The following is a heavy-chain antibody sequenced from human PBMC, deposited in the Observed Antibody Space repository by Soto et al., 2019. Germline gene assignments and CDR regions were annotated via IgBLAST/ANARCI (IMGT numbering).Heavy chain of an antibody. V-gene: IGHV1-8*01. CDR2: TNPNSGNT. Sequence: ASVKVSCKASGYTFTSYDINWVRQATGQGLEWMGWTNPNSGNTGYAQKFQGRVTMTRNTSISTAYMELSSLRSEDTAVYYCARVGTMVRGVIDAFDIWGQGTMVTVSS. D-gene: IGHD3-10*01. CDR1: GYTFTSYD. CDR3: ARVGTMVRGVIDAFDI. J-gene: IGHJ3*02.